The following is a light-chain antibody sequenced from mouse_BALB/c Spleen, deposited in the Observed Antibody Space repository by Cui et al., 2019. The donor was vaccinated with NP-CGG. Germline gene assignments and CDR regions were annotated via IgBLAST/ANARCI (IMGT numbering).Light chain of an antibody. CDR3: ALWYSNHWV. V-gene: IGLV1*01. Sequence: HAVVTDESELTTSPGETVTLTCRSSTGAVTTSNYANWVQEKPDHLFTGLIGGTNNRAPGVPARFSGSLIGDKAALTITGAQTEDEAIYFCALWYSNHWVFGGGTKLTVL. CDR2: GTN. J-gene: IGLJ1*01. CDR1: TGAVTTSNY.